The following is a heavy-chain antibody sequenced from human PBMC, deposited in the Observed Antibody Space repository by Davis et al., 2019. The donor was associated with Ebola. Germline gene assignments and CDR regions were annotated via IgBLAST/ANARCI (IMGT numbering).Heavy chain of an antibody. Sequence: ASVKVSCNASGASFTSYAMHWVRQAPGQRIEWMGWINAGNGNTKYSQKFQGRVTSTRETSASTAYMELSSLRSEDTAVNYCARANWFDPWGQGTLVTVSS. J-gene: IGHJ5*02. V-gene: IGHV1-3*01. CDR1: GASFTSYA. CDR2: INAGNGNT. CDR3: ARANWFDP.